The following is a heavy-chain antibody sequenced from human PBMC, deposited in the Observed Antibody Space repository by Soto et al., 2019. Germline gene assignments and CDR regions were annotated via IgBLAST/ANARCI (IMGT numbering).Heavy chain of an antibody. Sequence: ASVKVSCKASGYTLIMYYIHWMRQAPGQGLEWMGLINPSGGSTIYAQKFQGRVTMTRDTSTSTAYMELRSLRSDDTAVYYCARDPYHVLMVNAPNLYGMDVWGQGTTVTVSS. D-gene: IGHD2-8*01. V-gene: IGHV1-46*01. J-gene: IGHJ6*02. CDR2: INPSGGST. CDR3: ARDPYHVLMVNAPNLYGMDV. CDR1: GYTLIMYY.